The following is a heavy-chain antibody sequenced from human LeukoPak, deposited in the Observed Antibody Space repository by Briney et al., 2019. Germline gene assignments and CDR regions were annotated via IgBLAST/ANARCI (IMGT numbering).Heavy chain of an antibody. Sequence: PRRSLRLSCIGSGFTFGDYGMRWVRQAPGKGLEWVGFIRSKAYGGTTEYAASVRGRFTISRDDSRSLAYLQMNSLQTEVTAVYYCTRGDYYESSGYYLLFGYWGQGTLVSV. J-gene: IGHJ4*02. V-gene: IGHV3-49*04. CDR3: TRGDYYESSGYYLLFGY. D-gene: IGHD3-22*01. CDR2: IRSKAYGGTT. CDR1: GFTFGDYG.